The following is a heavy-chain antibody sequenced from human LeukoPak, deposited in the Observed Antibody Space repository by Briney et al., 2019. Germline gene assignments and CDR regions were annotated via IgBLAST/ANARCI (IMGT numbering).Heavy chain of an antibody. Sequence: SETLSLTCTVPGGSISSGDYYWSWIRQPPGKGLEWIGYIYYSGSTYYNPSLKSRVTISVDTSKNQFSLKLSSVTAADTAVYYCARVVPPGYDILTGYYEGMDVWGQGTTVTVSS. V-gene: IGHV4-30-4*01. CDR2: IYYSGST. J-gene: IGHJ6*02. CDR1: GGSISSGDYY. CDR3: ARVVPPGYDILTGYYEGMDV. D-gene: IGHD3-9*01.